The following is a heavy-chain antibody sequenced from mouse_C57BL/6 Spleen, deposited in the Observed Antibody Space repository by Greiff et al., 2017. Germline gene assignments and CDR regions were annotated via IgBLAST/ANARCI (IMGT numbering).Heavy chain of an antibody. D-gene: IGHD2-4*01. CDR2: IDPSDSYT. CDR1: GYTFTSYW. J-gene: IGHJ4*01. V-gene: IGHV1-50*01. CDR3: ARDDYDWYYAMDY. Sequence: QVQLQQPGAELVKPGASVKLSCKASGYTFTSYWMQWVKQRPGQGLEWIGEIDPSDSYTNYNQKFKGKATLTVETSSSTAYMQLSSLTSEDSAVYYCARDDYDWYYAMDYWGQGTSVTVSS.